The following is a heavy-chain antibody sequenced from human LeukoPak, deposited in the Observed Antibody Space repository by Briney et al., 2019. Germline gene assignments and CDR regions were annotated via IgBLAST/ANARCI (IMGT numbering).Heavy chain of an antibody. V-gene: IGHV1-8*02. CDR3: ARGPNYDFWSGYPKFDP. Sequence: ASVKVSCKASGYTFTGYYMHWVREATGQGLEWMGWMNPNSGNTGYAQKFQGRVTMTRNTSISTAYMELSSLRSEDTAVYYCARGPNYDFWSGYPKFDPWGQGTLVTVSS. CDR1: GYTFTGYY. CDR2: MNPNSGNT. D-gene: IGHD3-3*01. J-gene: IGHJ5*02.